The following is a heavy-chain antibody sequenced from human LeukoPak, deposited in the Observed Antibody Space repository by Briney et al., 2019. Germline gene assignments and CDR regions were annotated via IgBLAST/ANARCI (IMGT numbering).Heavy chain of an antibody. Sequence: SGGSVRLSCVASGFYFSAYLMSWVRQAPGKGLEWVANIKQDGSQEFYLDSVKGRFTISRDNGNNSLYLHMSRLRIEDTAVYYCARDLRGFNLWGQGALVTVSS. CDR1: GFYFSAYL. CDR2: IKQDGSQE. J-gene: IGHJ5*02. V-gene: IGHV3-7*04. CDR3: ARDLRGFNL.